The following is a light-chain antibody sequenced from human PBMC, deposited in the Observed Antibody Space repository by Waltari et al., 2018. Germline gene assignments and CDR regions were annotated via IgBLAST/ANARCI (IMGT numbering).Light chain of an antibody. Sequence: DIQMTQFTSSVSASVVDRVPMNCRATQGIANWVAWYQQKPGTAPKLLIHGAYILQEGVPSRFSGSGSGTFFSLTINSLQPEDFATYYCQQTNSFPITFGQGTRLDSK. J-gene: IGKJ5*01. V-gene: IGKV1D-12*01. CDR3: QQTNSFPIT. CDR2: GAY. CDR1: QGIANW.